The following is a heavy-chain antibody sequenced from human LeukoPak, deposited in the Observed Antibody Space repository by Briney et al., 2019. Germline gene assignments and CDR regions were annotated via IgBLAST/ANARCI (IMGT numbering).Heavy chain of an antibody. Sequence: PGGSLRLSCAASGFTVSSNYMSWVRQAPGKGLEWVSVIYSGGSTYYADSVKGRFTISRDNSKNTLYLQMSSLRAEDTAVYYCAREAVDDYGDYTPFDYWGQGTLVTVSS. D-gene: IGHD4-17*01. J-gene: IGHJ4*02. CDR3: AREAVDDYGDYTPFDY. V-gene: IGHV3-66*02. CDR2: IYSGGST. CDR1: GFTVSSNY.